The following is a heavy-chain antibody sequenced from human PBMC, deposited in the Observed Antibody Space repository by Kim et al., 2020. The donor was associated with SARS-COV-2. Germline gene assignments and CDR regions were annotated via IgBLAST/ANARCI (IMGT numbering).Heavy chain of an antibody. CDR3: ARALEYSSSSGDY. D-gene: IGHD6-6*01. V-gene: IGHV1-2*06. J-gene: IGHJ4*02. CDR1: GYTFTGYY. Sequence: ASVKVSCKASGYTFTGYYMHWVRQAPGQGLEWMGRINPNSGGTNYAQKFQGRVTMTRDTSISTAYMELSRLRSDDTAVYYCARALEYSSSSGDYWGQGTLVTVSS. CDR2: INPNSGGT.